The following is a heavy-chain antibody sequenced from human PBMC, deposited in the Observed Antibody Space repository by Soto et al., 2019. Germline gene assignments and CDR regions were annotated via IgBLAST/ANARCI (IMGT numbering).Heavy chain of an antibody. J-gene: IGHJ4*02. CDR1: GFTFSDYY. Sequence: QVQLVESGGGLVKPGGSLRLSCAASGFTFSDYYMSWIRQAPGKGLEWVSYISSSSSYTNYADSVKGRFTTSRDNAKNSLYLQMNSLRAEDTAVYYWARASEKDGSWSLPLFPPLYFDYWGQGTLVTVSS. V-gene: IGHV3-11*06. D-gene: IGHD3-10*01. CDR2: ISSSSSYT. CDR3: ARASEKDGSWSLPLFPPLYFDY.